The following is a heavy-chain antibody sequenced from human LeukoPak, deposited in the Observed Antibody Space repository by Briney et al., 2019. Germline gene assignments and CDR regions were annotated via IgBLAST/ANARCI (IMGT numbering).Heavy chain of an antibody. CDR3: ARERTYCSGGSCYFITGDY. V-gene: IGHV1-2*02. CDR2: INPNSGGT. J-gene: IGHJ4*02. Sequence: ASVKVSCKASGYTFTGYYMHWVRQAPGQGLEWMGWINPNSGGTNYAQKLQGRVTMTRDTSISTAYMELSRLRSDDTAVYYCARERTYCSGGSCYFITGDYWGQGTLVTVSS. D-gene: IGHD2-15*01. CDR1: GYTFTGYY.